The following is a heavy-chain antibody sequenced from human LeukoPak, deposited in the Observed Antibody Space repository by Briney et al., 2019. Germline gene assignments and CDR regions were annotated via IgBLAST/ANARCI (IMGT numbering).Heavy chain of an antibody. V-gene: IGHV3-53*01. CDR1: GFSVSSDF. CDR3: VTSRGTS. CDR2: INSGGTA. J-gene: IGHJ5*02. D-gene: IGHD3-16*01. Sequence: PGGSLRLSCAGSGFSVSSDFMSWVRQAPGKGLEWVSVINSGGTAFYADSVKGRFTISRDTSKNTLSLQMNSLRDEDTAMYYCVTSRGTSWGQGTLVTVSS.